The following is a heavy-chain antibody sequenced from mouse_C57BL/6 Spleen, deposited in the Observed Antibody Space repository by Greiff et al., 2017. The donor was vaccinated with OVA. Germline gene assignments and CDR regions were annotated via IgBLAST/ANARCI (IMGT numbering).Heavy chain of an antibody. D-gene: IGHD1-1*01. Sequence: EVKLVESGGGLVQPGGSMKLSCVASGFTFSNYCMNWVRQSPEQGLEWVAQIRLKSGNYATHYAESVKGRFTISRDDSKRSVYLQMNNVRAENTGIYYCTESSSWFAYWGKGTLVTVSA. CDR1: GFTFSNYC. J-gene: IGHJ3*01. V-gene: IGHV6-3*01. CDR2: IRLKSGNYAT. CDR3: TESSSWFAY.